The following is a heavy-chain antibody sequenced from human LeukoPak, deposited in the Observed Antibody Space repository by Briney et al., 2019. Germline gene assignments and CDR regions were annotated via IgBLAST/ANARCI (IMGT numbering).Heavy chain of an antibody. Sequence: GGSLRLSCAASGFLFSTYTMQWVRQAPGKGLEWVSYISSSGNTIKYADSVRGRFTISRDNAKNSLYLQMNSLRSEDTAVYYCARVLNLTFDYWGQGTLVTVSS. CDR1: GFLFSTYT. CDR2: ISSSGNTI. CDR3: ARVLNLTFDY. J-gene: IGHJ4*02. V-gene: IGHV3-48*01.